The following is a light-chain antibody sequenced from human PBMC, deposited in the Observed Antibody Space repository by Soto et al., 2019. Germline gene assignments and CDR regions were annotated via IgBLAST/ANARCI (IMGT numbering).Light chain of an antibody. V-gene: IGLV2-14*03. CDR1: SNDVGAYNY. CDR2: DVS. CDR3: TSYTSSRTYV. J-gene: IGLJ1*01. Sequence: QSVLTQPVSVSGSPGQSITVSCTGTSNDVGAYNYVSWYQQHPGTAPKLMIYDVSNRPSGVSNRFSGSKSGNTASLTISGLQAEDEADYYCTSYTSSRTYVFGTGTKVTVL.